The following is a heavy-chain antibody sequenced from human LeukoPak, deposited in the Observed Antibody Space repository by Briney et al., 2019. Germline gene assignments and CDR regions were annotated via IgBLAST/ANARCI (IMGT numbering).Heavy chain of an antibody. CDR1: GFTFRSYS. D-gene: IGHD5-12*01. Sequence: GGSLRLSCAASGFTFRSYSMNWVRQAPGKGLEWISYISGSSSPIYYADSVKGRFTISRDNAKNSLYLQMNSLRAEDTAVYYCARSDIVATKTPDYWGQGTLVTVSS. J-gene: IGHJ4*02. CDR2: ISGSSSPI. V-gene: IGHV3-48*01. CDR3: ARSDIVATKTPDY.